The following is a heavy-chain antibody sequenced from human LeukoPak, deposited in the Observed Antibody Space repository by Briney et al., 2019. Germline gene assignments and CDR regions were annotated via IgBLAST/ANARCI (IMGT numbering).Heavy chain of an antibody. V-gene: IGHV4-39*07. CDR1: GGSVRSSGYY. Sequence: PSETLSLTCSVSGGSVRSSGYYWGWIRQPPEKGLEWIGTIYYSGSTYYNPSLKSRVTISVDTSKNQFSLKLSSVTAADTAVYYCARDRYYYDSSGLHNAFDIWGQGTMVTVSS. CDR2: IYYSGST. CDR3: ARDRYYYDSSGLHNAFDI. D-gene: IGHD3-22*01. J-gene: IGHJ3*02.